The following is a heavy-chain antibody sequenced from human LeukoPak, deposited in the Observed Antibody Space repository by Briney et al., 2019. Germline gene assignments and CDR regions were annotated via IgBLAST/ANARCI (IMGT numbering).Heavy chain of an antibody. CDR3: ASAIFVENAFDI. CDR1: GGSISSYY. CDR2: VYYSGSA. J-gene: IGHJ3*02. V-gene: IGHV4-59*01. Sequence: SETLSLTCTVSGGSISSYYWSWIRQPPGKGLEWIGYVYYSGSAHYNPSLKSRVTISVDTSKSQFSLKLSSVTAADTAVYYCASAIFVENAFDIWGQGTMVTVSS. D-gene: IGHD3-3*01.